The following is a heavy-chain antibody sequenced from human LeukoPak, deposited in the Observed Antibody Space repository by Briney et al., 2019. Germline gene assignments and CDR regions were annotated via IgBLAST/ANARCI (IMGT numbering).Heavy chain of an antibody. J-gene: IGHJ4*02. D-gene: IGHD3-16*02. CDR1: GFTFSSHG. V-gene: IGHV3-74*01. Sequence: GGSLRLSCAASGFTFSSHGMHWVRQAPGKGLVWVSRIKSDGSSTTYADSVKGRFTISRDNSKNTVYLQMNSLRAEDTAVYYCASPAVWGELSLRYWGQGTLVTVSS. CDR2: IKSDGSST. CDR3: ASPAVWGELSLRY.